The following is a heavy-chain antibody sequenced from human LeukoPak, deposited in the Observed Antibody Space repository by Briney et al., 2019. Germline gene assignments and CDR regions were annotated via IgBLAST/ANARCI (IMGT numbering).Heavy chain of an antibody. V-gene: IGHV4-38-2*02. CDR1: GYFISSGYY. CDR3: AKSNGYGLADI. J-gene: IGHJ3*02. D-gene: IGHD6-13*01. CDR2: LYHSGST. Sequence: SQTLSLTWTVSGYFISSGYYWCCIRQPPGKGLEWIGSLYHSGSTYYNTSLTSRLTIPVDTSKNQTSLRLSCVTAADTAVYYCAKSNGYGLADIWGQGTMVTVSS.